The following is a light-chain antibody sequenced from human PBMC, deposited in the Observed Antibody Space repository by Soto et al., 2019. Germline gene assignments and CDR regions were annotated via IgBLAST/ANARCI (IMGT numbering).Light chain of an antibody. CDR3: QQYNNWPQT. CDR1: QSVSSN. CDR2: GAS. V-gene: IGKV3-15*01. Sequence: EIVMTQSPATLSVSPGERATLSCRASQSVSSNLAWYQQKPGQAPMLLIYGASTRATGIPASFSGSGSGTEFTLTISSLQSEDFAVYYCQQYNNWPQTFGQGTKVEIK. J-gene: IGKJ1*01.